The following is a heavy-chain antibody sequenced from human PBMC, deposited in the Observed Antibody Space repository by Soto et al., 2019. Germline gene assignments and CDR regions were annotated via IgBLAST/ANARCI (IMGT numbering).Heavy chain of an antibody. J-gene: IGHJ4*02. CDR2: IYPGDSDT. Sequence: GESLKISCKGSGYSFTSYWIGWVRQMPGKGLEWMGIIYPGDSDTRYSPSFQGQVTISADKSISTAYLQWSSLKASDTAMYYCARTRDYYDSSGYPYFDYWGQGTLVTVSS. D-gene: IGHD3-22*01. CDR3: ARTRDYYDSSGYPYFDY. V-gene: IGHV5-51*01. CDR1: GYSFTSYW.